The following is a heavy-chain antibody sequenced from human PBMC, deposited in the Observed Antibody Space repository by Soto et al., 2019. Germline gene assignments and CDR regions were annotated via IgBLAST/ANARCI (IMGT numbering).Heavy chain of an antibody. V-gene: IGHV1-8*01. CDR3: AREVHRRAAARLVY. Sequence: ASVKVSCKASGYTFTSYDINWVRQATGQGLERMGWMNPNSGNTGYAQKFQGRVTMTRNTSISTAYMELSSLRSEDTVVYYCAREVHRRAAARLVYWGQGTLVTVSS. CDR1: GYTFTSYD. CDR2: MNPNSGNT. D-gene: IGHD6-6*01. J-gene: IGHJ4*02.